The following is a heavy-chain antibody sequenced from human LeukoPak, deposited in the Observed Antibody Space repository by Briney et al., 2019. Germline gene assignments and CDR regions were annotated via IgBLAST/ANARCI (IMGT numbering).Heavy chain of an antibody. CDR1: GGSYSGYY. J-gene: IGHJ2*01. CDR2: INHSGST. CDR3: ARVNWYFDL. V-gene: IGHV4-34*01. Sequence: PSETLPLTCAVYGGSYSGYYWSWIRQPPGKELEWLGEINHSGSTNYNPSLKSRVTISVDTSKNQFSLKLCSVTAADTAVYYCARVNWYFDLWGRGTLVTVSS.